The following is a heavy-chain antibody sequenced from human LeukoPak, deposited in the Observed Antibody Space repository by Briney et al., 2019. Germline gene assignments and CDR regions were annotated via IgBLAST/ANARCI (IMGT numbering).Heavy chain of an antibody. CDR1: GYNFTSYW. J-gene: IGHJ4*02. V-gene: IGHV5-10-1*01. D-gene: IGHD2-2*01. CDR3: ARQWGDCSSTSCYSAY. Sequence: GESLKISCKGSGYNFTSYWITWVRQMPGKGLEWMGRIDPSDSYTNYSPSFQGHVTISADKSISTAYLQWSSLKASDTAIYYCARQWGDCSSTSCYSAYWGQGTLVTVSS. CDR2: IDPSDSYT.